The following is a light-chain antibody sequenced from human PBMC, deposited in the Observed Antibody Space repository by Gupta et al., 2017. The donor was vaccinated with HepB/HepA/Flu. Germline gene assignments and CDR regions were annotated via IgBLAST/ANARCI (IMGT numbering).Light chain of an antibody. V-gene: IGLV1-44*01. CDR2: NND. CDR1: TSNIGSNT. CDR3: ATWDASLSGPG. Sequence: QSVLTQPPSASGTPGQRVTISCSGSTSNIGSNTVTWYQQLPGTAPKLLIYNNDQRPSGVPDRFSGSKSGTSASLAISGLQSEDEADYYCATWDASLSGPGFGGGTKLSVL. J-gene: IGLJ2*01.